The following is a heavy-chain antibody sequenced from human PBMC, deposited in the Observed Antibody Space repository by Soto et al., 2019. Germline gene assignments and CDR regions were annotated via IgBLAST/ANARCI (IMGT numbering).Heavy chain of an antibody. CDR1: GASITTYY. CDR2: ISYSGST. Sequence: PSETLSLTCSVSGASITTYYWIWIRQPPGKGLEWIGSISYSGSTKYNPSLESRVMISLDTSKNQFSLRLTSVTAADTALYYCARGWDSSGLFDPWGQGALVTVSS. D-gene: IGHD3-10*01. V-gene: IGHV4-59*01. CDR3: ARGWDSSGLFDP. J-gene: IGHJ5*02.